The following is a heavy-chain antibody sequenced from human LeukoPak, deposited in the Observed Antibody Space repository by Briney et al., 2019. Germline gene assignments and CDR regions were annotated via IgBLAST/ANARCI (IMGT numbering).Heavy chain of an antibody. CDR1: GGSISRYY. V-gene: IGHV4-59*01. CDR2: VLYSGST. D-gene: IGHD6-19*01. J-gene: IGHJ4*02. CDR3: ARSSQYNSGWYAY. Sequence: SETLSLTCTVSGGSISRYYWTWIRQPPGQGLEWIGYVLYSGSTNYNPSLKGRVTISVDTSKNQFSLKLISVTAADTAVYFCARSSQYNSGWYAYWGQGTLVTVSS.